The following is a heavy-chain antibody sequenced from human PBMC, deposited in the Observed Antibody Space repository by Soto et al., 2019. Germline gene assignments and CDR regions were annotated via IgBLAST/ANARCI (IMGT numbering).Heavy chain of an antibody. V-gene: IGHV3-23*01. D-gene: IGHD3-22*01. Sequence: EVQLLESGGGLVQPGGSLRLSCAASGFTFSSYAMSWVRQAPGKGLEWVSAISGSGGSTYYADSVKGRFTISRDNSKDTLYLQMNSLRAEDTAVYYWAKVSMDYYDLPPDYWGQGTLVTVSS. CDR3: AKVSMDYYDLPPDY. J-gene: IGHJ4*02. CDR1: GFTFSSYA. CDR2: ISGSGGST.